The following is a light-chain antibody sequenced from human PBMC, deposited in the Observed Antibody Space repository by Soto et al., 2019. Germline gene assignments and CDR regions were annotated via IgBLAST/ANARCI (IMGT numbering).Light chain of an antibody. CDR3: QQPISFPIT. V-gene: IGKV1D-12*01. CDR1: HDISSW. CDR2: AAS. J-gene: IGKJ5*01. Sequence: DIQMTQSPSSVAASVGDRVTITCRASHDISSWLAWYQQKPGKAPKLLIYAASSLQSGVPSRFSGSGSGTDFSLTIRSLQPEDFGTYYCQQPISFPITFGQGTRREI.